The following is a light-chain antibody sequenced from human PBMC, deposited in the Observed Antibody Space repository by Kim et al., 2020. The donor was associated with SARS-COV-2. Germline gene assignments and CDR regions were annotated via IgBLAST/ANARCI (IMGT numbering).Light chain of an antibody. CDR3: QAWDSSTAGV. CDR2: RDS. V-gene: IGLV3-1*01. J-gene: IGLJ1*01. Sequence: SYELTQPPSVSVSPGQTASITCSGDKLGDKYACWYQQKPGQSPVLVLYRDSKRPSGIPERFSGSNSGNTATLTISGTQAMDEADYYCQAWDSSTAGVFGTGTKVTVL. CDR1: KLGDKY.